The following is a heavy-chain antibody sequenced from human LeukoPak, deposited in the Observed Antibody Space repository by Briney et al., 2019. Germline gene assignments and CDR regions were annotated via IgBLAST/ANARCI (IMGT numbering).Heavy chain of an antibody. D-gene: IGHD3-10*01. CDR1: GFTFNSYS. Sequence: GGSLRLSCAVSGFTFNSYSMNWVRQAPGKGLEWVSSISSSNSYKYYADSVKGRFTISRDDAKNSLSLQMNSLRAGDTAVYYCSRQNYYGSGSYPYYKYGMDVWGQGTTVTVS. CDR2: ISSSNSYK. J-gene: IGHJ6*02. V-gene: IGHV3-21*01. CDR3: SRQNYYGSGSYPYYKYGMDV.